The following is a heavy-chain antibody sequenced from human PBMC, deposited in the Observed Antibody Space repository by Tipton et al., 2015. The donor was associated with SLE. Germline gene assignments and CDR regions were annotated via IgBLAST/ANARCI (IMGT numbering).Heavy chain of an antibody. Sequence: GSLRLSCAASGFTFSSYWMHWVRQAPGKGLVWVSRINSDGSSTSYADSVKGRFTISRDNAKNTLYLQMNSLRAEDTAVYYCATYGEGYGYDYSFDYWGQGTLVTVSS. CDR3: ATYGEGYGYDYSFDY. J-gene: IGHJ4*02. CDR1: GFTFSSYW. D-gene: IGHD5-18*01. CDR2: INSDGSST. V-gene: IGHV3-74*01.